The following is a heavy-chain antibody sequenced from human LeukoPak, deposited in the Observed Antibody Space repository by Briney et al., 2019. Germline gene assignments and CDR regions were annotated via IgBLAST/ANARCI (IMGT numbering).Heavy chain of an antibody. CDR2: INPNSGGT. CDR3: ARGDYGSGSYLFTR. D-gene: IGHD3-10*01. V-gene: IGHV1-2*02. Sequence: ASVKVSCKASGYTFTGYYMHWVRQAPGQGLEWMGWINPNSGGTNYAQKFQGRVTMTRDTSISTAYMELSRLRSDDTAVYYCARGDYGSGSYLFTRWGQGTLVTVSS. J-gene: IGHJ4*02. CDR1: GYTFTGYY.